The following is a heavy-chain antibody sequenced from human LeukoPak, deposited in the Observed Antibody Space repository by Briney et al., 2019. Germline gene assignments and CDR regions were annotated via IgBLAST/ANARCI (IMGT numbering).Heavy chain of an antibody. Sequence: PGRSLRLSCAASGFSFSSYAMHWVRQAPGKGLDWVAVISYDGGNKYYADSVKGRFTRFRNNSKNTLYLYINSLRADDTDVYYRARGPAGHGPYYYYYMDVWRKGNRVTVFS. CDR2: ISYDGGNK. J-gene: IGHJ6*03. CDR3: ARGPAGHGPYYYYYMDV. CDR1: GFSFSSYA. D-gene: IGHD3-10*01. V-gene: IGHV3-30*04.